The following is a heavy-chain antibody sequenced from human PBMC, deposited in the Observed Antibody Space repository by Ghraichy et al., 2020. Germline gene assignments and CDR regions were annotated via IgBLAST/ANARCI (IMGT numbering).Heavy chain of an antibody. J-gene: IGHJ4*02. D-gene: IGHD3-16*02. CDR3: ARGRLRLGELSLCDY. Sequence: ESLNISCAVYGGSFSGYYWSWIRQPPGKGLEWIGEINHSGSTNYNPSLKSRVTISVDTSKNQFSLKLSSVTAADTAVYYCARGRLRLGELSLCDYWGQGTLVTVSS. CDR1: GGSFSGYY. CDR2: INHSGST. V-gene: IGHV4-34*01.